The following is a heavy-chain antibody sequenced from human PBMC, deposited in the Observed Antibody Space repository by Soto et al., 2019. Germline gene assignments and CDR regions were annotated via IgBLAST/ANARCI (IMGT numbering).Heavy chain of an antibody. CDR3: ARGYSSSYYYYYGMDV. Sequence: PGGSLRLSCAASGFTFSSYGMHWVRQAPGKGLEWVAVIWYDGSNKYYADSVKGRFTISRDNSKNTLYLQMNSLRAEDTAVYYCARGYSSSYYYYYGMDVWGQGTTVTVSS. J-gene: IGHJ6*02. CDR2: IWYDGSNK. V-gene: IGHV3-33*01. CDR1: GFTFSSYG. D-gene: IGHD6-6*01.